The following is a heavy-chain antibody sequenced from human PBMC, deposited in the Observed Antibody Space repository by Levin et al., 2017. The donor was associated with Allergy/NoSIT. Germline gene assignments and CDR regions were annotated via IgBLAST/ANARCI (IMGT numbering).Heavy chain of an antibody. CDR3: ARVGSGWTLWGFDP. D-gene: IGHD6-19*01. CDR1: GYTFTSYD. J-gene: IGHJ5*02. Sequence: ASVKVSCKASGYTFTSYDINWVRQATGQGLEWMGWMNPNSGNTGYAQKLQGRVTMTRNTSISTAYMELSSLRSEDTAVYYCARVGSGWTLWGFDPWGQGTLVTVSS. V-gene: IGHV1-8*01. CDR2: MNPNSGNT.